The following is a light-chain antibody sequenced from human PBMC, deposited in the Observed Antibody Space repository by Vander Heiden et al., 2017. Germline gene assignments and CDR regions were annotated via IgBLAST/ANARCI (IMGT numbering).Light chain of an antibody. Sequence: SYELTQPPSVSVSPGQTASITCSGDTLGDKYACWYQQKPRQPPVLVIYQDTKRPSGIPERFSGSNSGNTATLTISGTQAMDEADYYCQAWDSSNVVFGGGTKLTVL. CDR1: TLGDKY. CDR2: QDT. J-gene: IGLJ2*01. V-gene: IGLV3-1*01. CDR3: QAWDSSNVV.